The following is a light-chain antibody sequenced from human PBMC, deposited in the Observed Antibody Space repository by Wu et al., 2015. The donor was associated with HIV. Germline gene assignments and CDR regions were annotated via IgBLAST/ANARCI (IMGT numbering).Light chain of an antibody. CDR1: QNIRNN. CDR2: GAS. V-gene: IGKV3-15*01. CDR3: QQYNNWPPR. Sequence: EIVLTQSPATLSLSPGERATLSCRASQNIRNNLAWYQQNPGQSPRLLIYGASFRATDVPLRFSGSGSGTEFTLTISSLQSEDFAEYYCQQYNNWPPRFGQGTKLEIK. J-gene: IGKJ2*03.